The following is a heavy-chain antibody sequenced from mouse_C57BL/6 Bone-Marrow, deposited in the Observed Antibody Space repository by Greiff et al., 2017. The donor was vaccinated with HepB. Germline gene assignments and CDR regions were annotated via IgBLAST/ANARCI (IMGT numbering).Heavy chain of an antibody. D-gene: IGHD1-1*01. CDR2: IYPRSGNT. CDR3: ATTIYYGSSYDWYFDV. J-gene: IGHJ1*03. V-gene: IGHV1-81*01. CDR1: GYTFTSYG. Sequence: VHLVESGAELARPGASVKLSCKASGYTFTSYGISWVKQRTGQGLEWIGEIYPRSGNTYYNEKFKGKATLTADKSSSTAYMELRSLTSEDSAVYYCATTIYYGSSYDWYFDVWGTGTTVTVSS.